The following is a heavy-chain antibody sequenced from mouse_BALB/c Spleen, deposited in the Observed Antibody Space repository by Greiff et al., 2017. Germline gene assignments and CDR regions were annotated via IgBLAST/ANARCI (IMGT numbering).Heavy chain of an antibody. V-gene: IGHV3-6*02. D-gene: IGHD2-4*01. CDR1: GYSITSGYY. J-gene: IGHJ3*01. Sequence: EVQLVESGPGLVKPSQSLSLTCSVTGYSITSGYYWNWIRQFPGNKLEWMGYISYDGSNNYNPSLKNRISITRDTSKNQFFLKLNSVTTEDTATYYCARALYDYDWFAYWGQGTLVTVSA. CDR3: ARALYDYDWFAY. CDR2: ISYDGSN.